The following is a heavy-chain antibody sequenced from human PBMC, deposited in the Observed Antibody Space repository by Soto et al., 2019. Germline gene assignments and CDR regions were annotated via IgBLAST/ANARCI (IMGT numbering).Heavy chain of an antibody. D-gene: IGHD3-10*01. Sequence: QVQLQQWGAGLLKPSETLSLTCAVYGGSLSGYQWTWIRQTPGKGLEWNGEINDSGNINYNPSLKSRVTILLDTPRKQISLKLSSVTAADSAVYYCARGLILWFGELSRRGGYYYYMDVWGKGTTVTVSS. V-gene: IGHV4-34*01. CDR3: ARGLILWFGELSRRGGYYYYMDV. CDR2: INDSGNI. CDR1: GGSLSGYQ. J-gene: IGHJ6*03.